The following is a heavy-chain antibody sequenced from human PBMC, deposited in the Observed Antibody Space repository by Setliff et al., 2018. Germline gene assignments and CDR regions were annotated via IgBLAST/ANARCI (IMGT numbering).Heavy chain of an antibody. D-gene: IGHD3-22*01. CDR3: AKETRITMIVVPHDAFDI. Sequence: GGSLRLSCAASGFTFSSYAMSWVRQAPGKGPEWVSAISGSGGSTYYADSVKGRFTISRDNSKNTLYLQMNSLRAEDTAVYYCAKETRITMIVVPHDAFDIWGQGTMVTVSS. CDR1: GFTFSSYA. J-gene: IGHJ3*02. CDR2: ISGSGGST. V-gene: IGHV3-23*01.